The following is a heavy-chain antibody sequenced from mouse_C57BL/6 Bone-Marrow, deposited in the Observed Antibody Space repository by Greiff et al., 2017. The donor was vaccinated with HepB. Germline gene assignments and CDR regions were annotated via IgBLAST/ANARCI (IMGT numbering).Heavy chain of an antibody. CDR1: GYTFTDYY. CDR2: INPNNGGT. CDR3: ARNWVYYAMDY. V-gene: IGHV1-26*01. D-gene: IGHD4-1*01. Sequence: VQLQQSGPELVKPGASVKISCKASGYTFTDYYMNWVKQSHGKSLEWIGDINPNNGGTSYNQKFKGKATLTVDKSSSTAYMELRSLTSEDSAVYYCARNWVYYAMDYWGQGTSVTVSS. J-gene: IGHJ4*01.